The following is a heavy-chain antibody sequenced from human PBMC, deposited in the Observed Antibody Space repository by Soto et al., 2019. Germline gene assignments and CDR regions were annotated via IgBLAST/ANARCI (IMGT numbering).Heavy chain of an antibody. V-gene: IGHV2-5*01. Sequence: PGPSVVNPTQTLTLSGSFAGSSITNSGVTVGWIRQPPGKALEWLALMYWHDEKRYNPSLRNRLTIAKDTSKNRVVLTLANVGPVDTATYFCAHIHFEILTGPFYSWVRGTFCTVST. CDR3: AHIHFEILTGPFYS. D-gene: IGHD3-9*01. CDR2: MYWHDEK. J-gene: IGHJ5*01. CDR1: GSSITNSGVT.